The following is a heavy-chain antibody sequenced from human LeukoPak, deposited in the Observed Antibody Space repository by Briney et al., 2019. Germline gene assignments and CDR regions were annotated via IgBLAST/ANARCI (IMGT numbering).Heavy chain of an antibody. Sequence: PGGSLRLSCAASGFTLSDHYMDWVRQAPGKGLEWVGRTRNKAKSYTTEYAASVKGRFTISRVDSQNSLYLQMNSLKTEDTAVYYCARVKSGDYYFDCWGQGTLVTVSS. J-gene: IGHJ4*02. D-gene: IGHD1-26*01. CDR3: ARVKSGDYYFDC. CDR1: GFTLSDHY. CDR2: TRNKAKSYTT. V-gene: IGHV3-72*01.